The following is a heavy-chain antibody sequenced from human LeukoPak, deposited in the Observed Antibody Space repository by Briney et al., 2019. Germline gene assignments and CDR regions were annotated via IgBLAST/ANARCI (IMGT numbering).Heavy chain of an antibody. CDR2: ISWNSGSI. CDR3: AKVGGYCSSTSCYRGGWFDP. V-gene: IGHV3-9*01. CDR1: GFTFDDYA. J-gene: IGHJ5*02. D-gene: IGHD2-2*01. Sequence: GRPLRLSCAASGFTFDDYAMHWVRQAPGKGLEWVSGISWNSGSIGYADSVKGRFTISRDNAKNSLYLQMNSLRAEDTALYYCAKVGGYCSSTSCYRGGWFDPWGQGTLVTVSS.